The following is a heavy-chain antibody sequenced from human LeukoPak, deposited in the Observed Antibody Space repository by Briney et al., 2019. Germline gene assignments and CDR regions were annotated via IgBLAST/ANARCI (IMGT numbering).Heavy chain of an antibody. Sequence: SETLSLTCTVSGDSISTSIYYWGWIRQPPGKGLEWIGEIYHSGSTNYNPSLKSRVTISVDKSKNQFSLKLSSVTAADTAVYYCARAGTPPYYYYGMDVWGQGTTVTVSS. CDR3: ARAGTPPYYYYGMDV. CDR2: IYHSGST. D-gene: IGHD2-15*01. V-gene: IGHV4-39*07. CDR1: GDSISTSIYY. J-gene: IGHJ6*02.